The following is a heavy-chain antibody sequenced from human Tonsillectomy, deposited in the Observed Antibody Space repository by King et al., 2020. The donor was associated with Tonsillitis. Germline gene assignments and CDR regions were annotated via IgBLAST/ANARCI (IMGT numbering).Heavy chain of an antibody. V-gene: IGHV3-13*04. CDR3: ARGDTAMDAFDY. Sequence: VQLVESGGGLVQPGGSLRLSCAASGFTFSSYDMHWARPATGKGLEWVSAIGTAGDTYYPGSVKGRFTISRENAKNSLYLLINSLRAGDTAVYYCARGDTAMDAFDYWGQGTLVTVSS. CDR1: GFTFSSYD. J-gene: IGHJ4*02. CDR2: IGTAGDT. D-gene: IGHD5-18*01.